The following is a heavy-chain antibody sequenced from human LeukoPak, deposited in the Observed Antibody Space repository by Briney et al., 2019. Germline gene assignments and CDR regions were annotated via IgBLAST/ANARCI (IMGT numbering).Heavy chain of an antibody. V-gene: IGHV3-23*01. J-gene: IGHJ6*03. CDR1: GFTFSSYA. D-gene: IGHD3-10*01. CDR2: ISGSGGST. CDR3: GRNYYGSGSYYYYMDV. Sequence: GGALRLSCAASGFTFSSYAMSWVGQAPGRGLEWVSAISGSGGSTYYADSVRGRFTISRDNSKNTLYLQMNSLRAEDTAVYYCGRNYYGSGSYYYYMDVWGKGTTVTVSS.